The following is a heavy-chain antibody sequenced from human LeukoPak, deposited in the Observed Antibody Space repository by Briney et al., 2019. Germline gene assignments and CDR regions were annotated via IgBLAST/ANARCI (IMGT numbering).Heavy chain of an antibody. CDR1: GFTFSSYE. J-gene: IGHJ4*02. CDR2: ISSSGSTI. D-gene: IGHD6-13*01. V-gene: IGHV3-48*03. Sequence: GGSLRLSCAASGFTFSSYEMNWVRQAPGKGLEWVSYISSSGSTIYYADSVKGRFTISRDNAKNSLYLQTNSLRAEDTAVYYCARDQAAAGTMDYWGQGTLVTVSS. CDR3: ARDQAAAGTMDY.